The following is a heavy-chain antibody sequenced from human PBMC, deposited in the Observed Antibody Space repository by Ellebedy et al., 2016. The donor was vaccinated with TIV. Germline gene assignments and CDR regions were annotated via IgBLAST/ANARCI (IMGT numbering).Heavy chain of an antibody. CDR2: IYFGGST. V-gene: IGHV4-39*01. CDR1: GGSISSSNYY. J-gene: IGHJ4*02. CDR3: ARHPLEWLVGPMYFDN. Sequence: MPSETLSLTCTVSGGSISSSNYYRGWIRQPPGKGLEWIGSIYFGGSTYYNPSLKSRVTLSVDTSKNQFSLKLSSVTAADTAVYNCARHPLEWLVGPMYFDNWGQGTLVTVSS. D-gene: IGHD6-19*01.